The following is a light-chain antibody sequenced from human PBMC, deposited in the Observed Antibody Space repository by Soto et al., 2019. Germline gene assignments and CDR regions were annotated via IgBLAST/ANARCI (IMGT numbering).Light chain of an antibody. J-gene: IGKJ5*01. V-gene: IGKV3-15*01. Sequence: ELVLTQSPGTLSVSAGESATLSCRASQSVSSNLAWYQQKTGQAPRLLIYGESSRATGIPVRFSGSGSGTEFNLTISRLQSEDFAVYYCQKYHNWPITCGQGTRLEIK. CDR2: GES. CDR1: QSVSSN. CDR3: QKYHNWPIT.